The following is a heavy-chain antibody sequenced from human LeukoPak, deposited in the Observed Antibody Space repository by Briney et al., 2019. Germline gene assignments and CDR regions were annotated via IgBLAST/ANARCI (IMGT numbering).Heavy chain of an antibody. CDR1: GFTFSSYS. CDR3: ARDSSSLNWFDP. D-gene: IGHD6-13*01. V-gene: IGHV3-21*01. J-gene: IGHJ5*02. CDR2: ISSSSSYI. Sequence: GGSLRLSCAASGFTFSSYSMNWVRQAPGKGLEWVSSISSSSSYIYYADSVKGRFTISRDNAKNSLYLQMNSLRAEDTAVYYCARDSSSLNWFDPWGQGTLVTVSS.